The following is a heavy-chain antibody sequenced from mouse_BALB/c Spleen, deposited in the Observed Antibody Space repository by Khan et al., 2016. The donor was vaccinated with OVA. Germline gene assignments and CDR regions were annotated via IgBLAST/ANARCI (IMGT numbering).Heavy chain of an antibody. D-gene: IGHD1-2*01. J-gene: IGHJ1*01. V-gene: IGHV1-22*01. CDR2: INPNNGGT. CDR3: ARRDYYAYFWFFDV. CDR1: GYTFTEYT. Sequence: EVQLQQSGPELVKPGASVKISCKTSGYTFTEYTMHWVKQSHGKSLEWIGRINPNNGGTSYNQKFKGKATLTVDTTSTTAYMELRSLTSEDSAVYYFARRDYYAYFWFFDVWGAGTTVTVSS.